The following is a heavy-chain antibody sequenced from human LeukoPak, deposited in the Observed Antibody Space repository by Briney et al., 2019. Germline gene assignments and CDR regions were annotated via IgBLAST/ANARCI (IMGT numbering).Heavy chain of an antibody. CDR1: GYTFTGYY. V-gene: IGHV1-2*02. CDR3: ARDPAQTYYYDP. CDR2: INPKNGGT. Sequence: ASVKVSCKASGYTFTGYYLHWVRQAPGQGLEWMGWINPKNGGTKYAQKFQGRVTMTRDTSISTAYMELSRLTSDDTAVYSCARDPAQTYYYDPWGQGTMVTVS. J-gene: IGHJ3*01. D-gene: IGHD3-22*01.